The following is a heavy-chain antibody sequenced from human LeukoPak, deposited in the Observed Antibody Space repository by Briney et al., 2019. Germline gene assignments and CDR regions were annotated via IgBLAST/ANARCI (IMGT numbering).Heavy chain of an antibody. CDR2: ISAYNGNP. J-gene: IGHJ4*02. D-gene: IGHD6-19*01. Sequence: GASVKVSSKASGYIFTSYGISWVRQAPGQGLEWMGWISAYNGNPKYAQKLQGRVTITTDTSTSTAYMELRSLRSDDTAVYYCARIAVAAYYFDYWGQGTLVTVSS. CDR3: ARIAVAAYYFDY. CDR1: GYIFTSYG. V-gene: IGHV1-18*04.